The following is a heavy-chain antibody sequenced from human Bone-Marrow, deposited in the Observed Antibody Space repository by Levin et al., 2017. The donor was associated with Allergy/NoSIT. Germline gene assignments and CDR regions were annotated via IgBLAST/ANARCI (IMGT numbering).Heavy chain of an antibody. Sequence: ASVKVSCKASGYTFSGNYMHWVRQAPGQGLEWMGWINPKSGDIKYAQKFQGRVTMARDSSITAIYMALSRLTSDDTAVYYCATETKGFDYWGQGTLVTVSS. V-gene: IGHV1-2*02. CDR1: GYTFSGNY. CDR2: INPKSGDI. J-gene: IGHJ4*02. D-gene: IGHD2-8*01. CDR3: ATETKGFDY.